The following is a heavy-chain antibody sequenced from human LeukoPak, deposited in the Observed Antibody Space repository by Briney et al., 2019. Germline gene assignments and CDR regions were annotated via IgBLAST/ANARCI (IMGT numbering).Heavy chain of an antibody. D-gene: IGHD5-12*01. CDR3: ARGGYSGYMNWFDP. CDR1: GGPISSYY. Sequence: SETLSLTCTVSGGPISSYYWSWIRQPPGKGLEWIGYIYYSGSTNYNPSLKSRVTISVDTSKNQFSLKLSSVTAADTAVYYCARGGYSGYMNWFDPWGQGTLVTVSS. CDR2: IYYSGST. V-gene: IGHV4-59*01. J-gene: IGHJ5*02.